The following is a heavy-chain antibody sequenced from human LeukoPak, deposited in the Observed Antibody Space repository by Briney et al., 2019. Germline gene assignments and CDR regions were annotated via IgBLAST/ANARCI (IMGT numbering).Heavy chain of an antibody. Sequence: GRSLRLSCSASGFTFDDYAMHWVRQAPGKGLEWVSGISWNSGKIDYADSVKGRFTISRDNAKNTLYLQMNSLTVEDTAVYFCAKRGVVIRVILVGFHKEAYYFDSWGQGALVTVSS. CDR2: ISWNSGKI. CDR3: AKRGVVIRVILVGFHKEAYYFDS. CDR1: GFTFDDYA. D-gene: IGHD3-22*01. J-gene: IGHJ4*02. V-gene: IGHV3-9*01.